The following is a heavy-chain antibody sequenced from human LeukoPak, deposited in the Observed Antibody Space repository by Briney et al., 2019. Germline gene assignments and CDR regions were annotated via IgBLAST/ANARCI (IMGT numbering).Heavy chain of an antibody. CDR3: ARAMVRGAYNWFDP. Sequence: SETLSLTCAVSGGSISSGGYSWSWIRQPPGKGLEWIGYIYHSGSTYYNPSLKSRVTISVDRSKNQFSLKLSSVTAADTAVYYCARAMVRGAYNWFDPWGQGTLVTVSS. D-gene: IGHD3-10*01. CDR2: IYHSGST. V-gene: IGHV4-30-2*01. CDR1: GGSISSGGYS. J-gene: IGHJ5*02.